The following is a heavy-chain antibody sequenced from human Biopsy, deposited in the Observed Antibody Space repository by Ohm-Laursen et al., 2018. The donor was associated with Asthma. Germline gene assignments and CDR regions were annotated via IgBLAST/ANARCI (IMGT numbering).Heavy chain of an antibody. CDR1: GFTFSSYG. J-gene: IGHJ4*02. CDR3: ASQSSGPDFWSGYYYFDY. V-gene: IGHV3-30*03. Sequence: SLRLSCAASGFTFSSYGMHWVRQAPGKGLEWVAVISYDGSNKYYADSVKGRFTISRDNSMNTLYLQMNSLRAEDTAVYYCASQSSGPDFWSGYYYFDYWGQGTLVTVSS. CDR2: ISYDGSNK. D-gene: IGHD3-3*01.